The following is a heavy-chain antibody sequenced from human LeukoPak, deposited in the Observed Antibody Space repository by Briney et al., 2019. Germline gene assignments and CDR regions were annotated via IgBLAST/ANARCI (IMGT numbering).Heavy chain of an antibody. CDR3: AKDLAPHRDGSHHGADA. D-gene: IGHD5-24*01. Sequence: GGSLRLSCVASGFTFSDAWMSWVRQAPGKGLEWVTIISYDGTNKYYADSVKGRFTISRDNSKNTLDLQMDSLRAEDTAVYYCAKDLAPHRDGSHHGADAWGQGTLVTVSS. V-gene: IGHV3-30*18. J-gene: IGHJ5*02. CDR2: ISYDGTNK. CDR1: GFTFSDAW.